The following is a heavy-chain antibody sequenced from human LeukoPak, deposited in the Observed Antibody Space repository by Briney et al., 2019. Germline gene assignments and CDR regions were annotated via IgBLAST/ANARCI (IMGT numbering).Heavy chain of an antibody. V-gene: IGHV3-13*01. CDR1: GFTFSSYD. Sequence: GGSLRLSCAASGFTFSSYDMHWVRQATGKGLEWVSAIGTAGDTYYPGSVKGRFTISRENAKNSLYLQMNSLRAGDTAVYYCARVCGGDCYPQNWYFDLWGQGTLVTVSS. CDR3: ARVCGGDCYPQNWYFDL. CDR2: IGTAGDT. D-gene: IGHD2-21*02. J-gene: IGHJ2*01.